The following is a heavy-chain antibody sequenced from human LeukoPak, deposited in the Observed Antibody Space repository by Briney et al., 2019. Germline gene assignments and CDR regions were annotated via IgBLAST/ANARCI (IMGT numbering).Heavy chain of an antibody. V-gene: IGHV3-21*01. J-gene: IGHJ4*02. Sequence: GGSLRLSCATSGFSFSSTFLNWVRQAPGKGLQYVSSIDTTHYTYYAGSVKGRFTLSRDNAKHSLYLQMNNLKAEDTSVYYCTTESSGALDYWGQGTLVTVPS. CDR3: TTESSGALDY. CDR2: IDTTHYT. CDR1: GFSFSSTF. D-gene: IGHD1-26*01.